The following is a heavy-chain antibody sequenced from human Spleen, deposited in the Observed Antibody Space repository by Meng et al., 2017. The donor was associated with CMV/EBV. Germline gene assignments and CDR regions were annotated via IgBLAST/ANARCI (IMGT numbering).Heavy chain of an antibody. V-gene: IGHV7-4-1*02. D-gene: IGHD6-13*01. Sequence: YSFTSYDMNWVRQAPGQGLEWMGWINTDTGNPTYAQGFTGRFVFSLDTSVSTAYLQISSLKAEDTAVYYCARSNMYASSWYGCFDPWGQGTLVTVSS. CDR2: INTDTGNP. CDR1: YSFTSYD. J-gene: IGHJ5*02. CDR3: ARSNMYASSWYGCFDP.